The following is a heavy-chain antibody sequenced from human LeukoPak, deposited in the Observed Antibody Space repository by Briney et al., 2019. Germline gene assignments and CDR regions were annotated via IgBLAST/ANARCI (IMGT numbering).Heavy chain of an antibody. CDR3: AKWGDYDVLTGYYVSDY. D-gene: IGHD3-9*01. CDR1: GLTFSNYA. V-gene: IGHV3-23*01. CDR2: ITGGGSGI. Sequence: PGGSLRLSCAASGLTFSNYAMSWVRQAPGKGLEWVSAITGGGSGIYYADSMKSRFTISRDNSKNTLYLQINSLRAEDTAVYYCAKWGDYDVLTGYYVSDYWGQGTLVTVSS. J-gene: IGHJ4*02.